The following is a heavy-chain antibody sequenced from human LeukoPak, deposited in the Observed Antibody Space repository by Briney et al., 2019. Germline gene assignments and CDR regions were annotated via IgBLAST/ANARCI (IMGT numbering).Heavy chain of an antibody. CDR1: GFIVSSNY. J-gene: IGHJ4*02. V-gene: IGHV3-53*01. D-gene: IGHD5-12*01. CDR2: IYSGDTT. Sequence: GGSLRLSCAASGFIVSSNYTSWVRQAPGKGLEWVSVIYSGDTTYYADSVKGRFTTSRDNSKNTLYLQMNTLRAEDTAVYYCARVVNSGYGDYWGQGTLVTVSS. CDR3: ARVVNSGYGDY.